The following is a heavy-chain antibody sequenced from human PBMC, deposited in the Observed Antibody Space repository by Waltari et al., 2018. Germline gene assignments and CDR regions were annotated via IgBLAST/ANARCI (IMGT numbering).Heavy chain of an antibody. CDR3: MTVVVIAEDWFDP. V-gene: IGHV3-73*01. D-gene: IGHD2-21*01. J-gene: IGHJ5*02. CDR1: GFTFSGSA. Sequence: EVQLVESGGGFVQPGGSLKLSCAATGFTFSGSAMHRVRQPSGKGLEWVGRIRSKANSYATAYAASVKGRFTISRDDSKNTAYLQMNSLKTEDTAVYYCMTVVVIAEDWFDPWGQGTLVTVSS. CDR2: IRSKANSYAT.